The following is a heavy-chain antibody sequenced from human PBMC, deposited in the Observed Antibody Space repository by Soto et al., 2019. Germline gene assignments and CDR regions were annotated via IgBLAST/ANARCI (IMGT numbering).Heavy chain of an antibody. J-gene: IGHJ6*02. V-gene: IGHV3-33*01. CDR2: IWYDGGNK. D-gene: IGHD3-22*01. CDR1: GFTFSSYG. Sequence: GGSLRLSCAASGFTFSSYGMHWVRQAPGKGLEWVAVIWYDGGNKYYADSVKGRFTISRDNSKNTRYLQMNSLRAEDTAVYYCARELTQIITMTLGGMDVWGQGTRSPSP. CDR3: ARELTQIITMTLGGMDV.